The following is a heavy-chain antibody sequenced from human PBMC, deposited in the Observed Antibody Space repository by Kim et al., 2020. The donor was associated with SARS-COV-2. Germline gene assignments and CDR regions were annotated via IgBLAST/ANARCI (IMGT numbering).Heavy chain of an antibody. D-gene: IGHD5-18*01. Sequence: DSVKGRFTISRDNAKNSLYLQMNSLRAEDTAVYYCATSTAVDTATRGFDYWGQGTLVTVSS. J-gene: IGHJ4*02. CDR3: ATSTAVDTATRGFDY. V-gene: IGHV3-48*03.